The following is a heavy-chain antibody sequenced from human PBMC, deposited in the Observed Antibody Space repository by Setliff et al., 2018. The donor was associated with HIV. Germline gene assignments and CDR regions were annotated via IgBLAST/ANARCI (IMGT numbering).Heavy chain of an antibody. CDR1: GDSISSGGFY. V-gene: IGHV4-31*03. CDR2: IHYSGRT. D-gene: IGHD6-19*01. Sequence: SETLSLTCTVSGDSISSGGFYCNWFRQYPEKGLEWIGWIHYSGRTNFNPSLRSRATISFDTSKNQFSLKLSSVTAADTAVYYCARDRCSGCYRFDYWGQGTLVTVSS. CDR3: ARDRCSGCYRFDY. J-gene: IGHJ4*02.